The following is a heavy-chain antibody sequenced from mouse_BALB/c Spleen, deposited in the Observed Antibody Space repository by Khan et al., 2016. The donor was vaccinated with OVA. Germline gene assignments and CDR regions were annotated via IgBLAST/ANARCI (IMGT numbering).Heavy chain of an antibody. Sequence: EVQLQESGPGLVKPSQSLSLICTVTGYSITSDYAWNWIRQFPGNKLEWMGFISYSGNTKYHPSLKSRFSITRDTSKNQFFLQLNSVTTEDTATYYGARVYGGDFDYWGQGTTLTVSS. V-gene: IGHV3-2*02. CDR2: ISYSGNT. CDR1: GYSITSDYA. D-gene: IGHD1-1*01. J-gene: IGHJ2*01. CDR3: ARVYGGDFDY.